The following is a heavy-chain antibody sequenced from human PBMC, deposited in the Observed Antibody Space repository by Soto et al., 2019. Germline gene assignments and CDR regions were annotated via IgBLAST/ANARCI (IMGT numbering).Heavy chain of an antibody. J-gene: IGHJ1*01. CDR3: ARGRTVSSIGPLLV. D-gene: IGHD1-1*01. CDR2: VSPKSGNT. V-gene: IGHV1-18*01. Sequence: QIQLVQSGAEVKKPGASVKVSCKASGYNFFDYGVSWVRLAPGQGLEWKGWVSPKSGNTDYARKVQGRVTMTTDISTSTAYMELRGLISDDTGVYYCARGRTVSSIGPLLVWGQGTLVSVSS. CDR1: GYNFFDYG.